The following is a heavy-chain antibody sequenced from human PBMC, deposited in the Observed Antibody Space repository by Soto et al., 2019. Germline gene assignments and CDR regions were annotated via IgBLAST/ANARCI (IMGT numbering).Heavy chain of an antibody. CDR2: INHSGST. J-gene: IGHJ6*02. CDR1: GGSFSGYY. CDR3: ARGFGSGGYYFGNYYYGMDV. Sequence: SETLSLTCAVYGGSFSGYYWSWIRQPPGKGLEWIGEINHSGSTNYNPSLKSRVTISVDTSKNQFSLKLSSVTAADTAVYYCARGFGSGGYYFGNYYYGMDVWGQGTTVTVSS. D-gene: IGHD1-26*01. V-gene: IGHV4-34*01.